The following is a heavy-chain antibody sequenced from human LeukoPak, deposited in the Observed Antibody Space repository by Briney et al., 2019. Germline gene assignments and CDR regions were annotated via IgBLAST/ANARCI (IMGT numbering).Heavy chain of an antibody. J-gene: IGHJ4*02. Sequence: SETLSLTCTVSGGSISSSSCYWGWIRQPPGKGLEWIGSIYYSGSTYYNPSLKSRVTISVDTSKNQFSLKLSSVTAADTAVYYCASQIDPYYFDYWGQGTLVTVSS. CDR3: ASQIDPYYFDY. CDR2: IYYSGST. CDR1: GGSISSSSCY. V-gene: IGHV4-39*01.